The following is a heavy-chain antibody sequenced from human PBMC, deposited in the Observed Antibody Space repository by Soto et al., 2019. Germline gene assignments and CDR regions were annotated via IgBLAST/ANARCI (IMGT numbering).Heavy chain of an antibody. J-gene: IGHJ6*03. Sequence: SETLSLTCTVSGGSISSYYWSWIRQPPGKGLEWIGYIYYSGSTNYNPSLKSRVTISVDTSKNQFSLKLSSVTAADTAVYYCAKSIMVRGVIQHYYYYYYMDVWGKGTTVTVSS. CDR2: IYYSGST. D-gene: IGHD3-10*01. CDR3: AKSIMVRGVIQHYYYYYYMDV. V-gene: IGHV4-59*12. CDR1: GGSISSYY.